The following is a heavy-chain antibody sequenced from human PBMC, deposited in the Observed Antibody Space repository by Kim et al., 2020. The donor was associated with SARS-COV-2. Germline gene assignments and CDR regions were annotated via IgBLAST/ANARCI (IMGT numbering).Heavy chain of an antibody. J-gene: IGHJ6*03. CDR3: ARQELRNYYYYYYMDV. V-gene: IGHV4-39*01. D-gene: IGHD1-7*01. Sequence: LKSRVTISVDTSKNQFSLKLSSVTAADTAVYYCARQELRNYYYYYYMDVWGKGTTVTVSS.